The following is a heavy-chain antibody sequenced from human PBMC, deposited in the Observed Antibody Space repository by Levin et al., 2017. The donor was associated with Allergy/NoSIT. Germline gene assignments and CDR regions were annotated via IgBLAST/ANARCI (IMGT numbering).Heavy chain of an antibody. V-gene: IGHV3-74*01. D-gene: IGHD5-12*01. CDR3: ARAARWLGPHGVGYYYMDV. CDR1: GFTFSSYW. J-gene: IGHJ6*03. CDR2: INSDGSST. Sequence: GESLKISCAASGFTFSSYWMHWVRQAPGKGLVWVSRINSDGSSTSYADSVKGRFTISRDNAKNTLYLQMNSLRAEDTAVYYCARAARWLGPHGVGYYYMDVWGKGTTVTVSS.